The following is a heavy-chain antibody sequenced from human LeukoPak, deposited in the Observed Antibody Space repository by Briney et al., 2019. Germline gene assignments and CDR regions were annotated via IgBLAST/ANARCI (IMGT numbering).Heavy chain of an antibody. V-gene: IGHV4-39*07. CDR3: ARGIYNWNDMGYFDY. D-gene: IGHD1-1*01. Sequence: SETLSLTCTVSGDSISSSNYYWGWIRQPPGKGLEWIGSIYFSGSPYYNPSLKSRVTISVDTSKNQFSLKLSSVTAADTAVYYCARGIYNWNDMGYFDYWGQGTLVTVSS. CDR2: IYFSGSP. J-gene: IGHJ4*02. CDR1: GDSISSSNYY.